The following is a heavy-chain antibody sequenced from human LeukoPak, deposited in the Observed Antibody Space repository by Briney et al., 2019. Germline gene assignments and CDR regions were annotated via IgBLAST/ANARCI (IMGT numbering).Heavy chain of an antibody. CDR3: ARGGIAAPTDASDI. Sequence: ASVKVSCKASGYTFTSYDINWVRQATGQGLEWIGWMNPNSGNTGYAQKFQGRVTMTRNTSISTAYMELSSLRSEDTAVYYCARGGIAAPTDASDIWGQGTMVTVSS. D-gene: IGHD6-6*01. J-gene: IGHJ3*02. CDR1: GYTFTSYD. V-gene: IGHV1-8*01. CDR2: MNPNSGNT.